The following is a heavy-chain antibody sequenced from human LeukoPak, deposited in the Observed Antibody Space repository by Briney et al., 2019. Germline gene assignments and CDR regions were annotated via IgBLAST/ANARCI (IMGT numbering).Heavy chain of an antibody. CDR1: GGSFSGYY. Sequence: SSETLSLTCAVYGGSFSGYYWSWIRQPPGKGLEWIGEINHSGSTNYIPSLKSRVTISVDTSKNQFSLKLSSVTAADTAVYYCVRSIYGAPHYFDFWGQGTLVTVSS. V-gene: IGHV4-34*01. CDR2: INHSGST. CDR3: VRSIYGAPHYFDF. D-gene: IGHD4-17*01. J-gene: IGHJ4*02.